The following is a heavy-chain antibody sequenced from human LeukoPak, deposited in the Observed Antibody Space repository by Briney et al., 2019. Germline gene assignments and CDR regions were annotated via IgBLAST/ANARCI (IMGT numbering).Heavy chain of an antibody. CDR2: IIPISGTT. V-gene: IGHV1-69*13. D-gene: IGHD2-2*03. Sequence: SVKVSCTASGGTFTSYTISWLRQAPGQGLEWMGRIIPISGTTKYAQKFQGRVTITADESTSTAYMELSSLRSDDTALYYGARDGYYNSGSCYEFGNFDYWGQGTLIIVSS. CDR3: ARDGYYNSGSCYEFGNFDY. J-gene: IGHJ4*02. CDR1: GGTFTSYT.